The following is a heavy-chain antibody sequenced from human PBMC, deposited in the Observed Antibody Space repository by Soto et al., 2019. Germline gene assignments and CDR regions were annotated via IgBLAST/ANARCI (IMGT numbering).Heavy chain of an antibody. V-gene: IGHV2-5*02. CDR1: GFSLSTTGVG. Sequence: QITLKESGPTLVRPTQTLTLTCTFSGFSLSTTGVGVGWIRQHPGKALEWLALIYWDDDKRYSPSLKSRLTITKDTSKTHVILTLTHMDPVATATYYCALRVRVYVLGRERANYFDLWGQGTLVTVSS. CDR3: ALRVRVYVLGRERANYFDL. CDR2: IYWDDDK. D-gene: IGHD3-10*01. J-gene: IGHJ5*02.